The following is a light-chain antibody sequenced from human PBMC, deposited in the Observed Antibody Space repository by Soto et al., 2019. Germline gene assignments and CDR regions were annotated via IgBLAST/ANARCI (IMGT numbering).Light chain of an antibody. CDR2: GAS. J-gene: IGKJ1*01. V-gene: IGKV3-15*01. CDR3: QQYNNWPPWT. CDR1: QSVSSN. Sequence: EIVMTQSPATLSVSPGERATLSCRASQSVSSNLAWYQQEPGQAPRLLIYGASTRATGIPARFSGSGSGTEFTLTISSLQSEDFAVYYCQQYNNWPPWTFGQGTQVDIK.